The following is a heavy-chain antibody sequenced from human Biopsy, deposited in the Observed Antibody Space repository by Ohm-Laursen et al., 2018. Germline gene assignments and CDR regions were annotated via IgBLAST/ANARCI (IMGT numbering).Heavy chain of an antibody. CDR1: GYTLTDIS. J-gene: IGHJ6*02. CDR2: FAPESGKI. D-gene: IGHD1-1*01. V-gene: IGHV1-24*01. CDR3: ARAKLEPVYYYYGMDV. Sequence: ASVKVSCKVSGYTLTDISMHWVRQAPGQGLEWMGGFAPESGKIVYSQKFQGRVTMTEDTSTSTAYMEVTSLRSDDTAVYYCARAKLEPVYYYYGMDVWGQGTTVTVSS.